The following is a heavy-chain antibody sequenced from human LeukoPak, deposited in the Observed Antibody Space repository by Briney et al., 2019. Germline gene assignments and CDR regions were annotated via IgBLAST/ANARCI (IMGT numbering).Heavy chain of an antibody. J-gene: IGHJ5*01. CDR2: VYYGRTT. CDR1: AGSFISSSHH. V-gene: IGHV4-39*01. CDR3: VRHDGRGGATMGAFDS. D-gene: IGHD5-12*01. Sequence: SETLSLTCTVSAGSFISSSHHWGWIRQSPGKGLEWIGTVYYGRTTYYNPSHDGRVTISLDTSANHFSLQLNSVTAADTAIYYCVRHDGRGGATMGAFDSRGQGSLVTVSS.